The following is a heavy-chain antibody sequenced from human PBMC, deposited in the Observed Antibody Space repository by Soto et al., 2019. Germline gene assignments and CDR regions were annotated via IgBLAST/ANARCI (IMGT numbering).Heavy chain of an antibody. D-gene: IGHD3-22*01. Sequence: PSQTLSLTCVISGDSVSSNSVAWNWFRQSPSRGLEWLGRTYYRSKWYAVSLKSRITINPDTSKNQFSLQLNSVTPEDTAVYYCARDKDSAFAIWGQGTMVTVSS. CDR1: GDSVSSNSVA. CDR2: TYYRSKW. J-gene: IGHJ3*02. CDR3: ARDKDSAFAI. V-gene: IGHV6-1*01.